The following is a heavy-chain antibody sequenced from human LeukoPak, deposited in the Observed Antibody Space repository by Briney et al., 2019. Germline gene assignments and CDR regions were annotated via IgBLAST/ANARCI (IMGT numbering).Heavy chain of an antibody. CDR2: INSDGSWT. V-gene: IGHV3-74*01. Sequence: GGSLRLSCSASGFPFNTYAIHWVRQAPGKGLVWVSHINSDGSWTSYADSVKGRFTISKDNANNTVYLQMNNLRAEDTAVYYCVSFYETYWGRGTLVTVSS. CDR3: VSFYETY. CDR1: GFPFNTYA. J-gene: IGHJ4*02. D-gene: IGHD2/OR15-2a*01.